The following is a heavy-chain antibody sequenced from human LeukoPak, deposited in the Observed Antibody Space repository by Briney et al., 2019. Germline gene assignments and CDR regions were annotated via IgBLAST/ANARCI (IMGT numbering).Heavy chain of an antibody. V-gene: IGHV3-20*04. CDR1: GFTFDDYG. J-gene: IGHJ6*03. CDR3: ARGGGVPAAHYYYYCYMDV. Sequence: PGGSLRLSCAASGFTFDDYGMSWVRQAPGKGLEWVSGINWNGGSTGYADSVKGRFTISRDNAKNSLYLQMNSLRVEDTALYYCARGGGVPAAHYYYYCYMDVWGKGTTVTVSS. CDR2: INWNGGST. D-gene: IGHD2-2*01.